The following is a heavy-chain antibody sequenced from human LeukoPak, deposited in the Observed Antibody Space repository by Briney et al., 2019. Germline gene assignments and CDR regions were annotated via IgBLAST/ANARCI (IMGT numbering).Heavy chain of an antibody. CDR3: GRVPRPNPSGGTSAGDGDY. D-gene: IGHD2-15*01. Sequence: SSETLSLTCTVSGGSISSYYWSWIRQPPGKGLEWIGYIYYSGSTNYNPSLKSRVTISVDTSKNQFSLKLSSVTAADTAVYYCGRVPRPNPSGGTSAGDGDYWGQGTLVTVSS. J-gene: IGHJ4*02. CDR2: IYYSGST. CDR1: GGSISSYY. V-gene: IGHV4-59*12.